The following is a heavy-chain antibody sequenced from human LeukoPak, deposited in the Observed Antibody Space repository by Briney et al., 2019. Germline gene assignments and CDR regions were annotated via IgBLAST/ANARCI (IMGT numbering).Heavy chain of an antibody. Sequence: GGSLRLSCTASGFTFSNYGMHWVRQAPGKGLEWVAVISYGGSNEYYADSVKGRFTISRDNSKNTLFLQMNSLRPEDTAVYHCAKVALFSGYYPPFDCWGQGTLVTVSS. CDR2: ISYGGSNE. CDR1: GFTFSNYG. J-gene: IGHJ4*02. CDR3: AKVALFSGYYPPFDC. V-gene: IGHV3-30*18. D-gene: IGHD3-22*01.